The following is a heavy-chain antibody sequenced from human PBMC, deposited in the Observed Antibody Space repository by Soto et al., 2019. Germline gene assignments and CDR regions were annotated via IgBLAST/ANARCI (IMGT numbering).Heavy chain of an antibody. J-gene: IGHJ6*02. CDR1: GGTFSRYS. CDR3: AREDRDRETGLVPAAIDGMDV. CDR2: IIPIFGIP. D-gene: IGHD2-2*01. V-gene: IGHV1-69*08. Sequence: QVQLVQSGAEVKKPGSSVKVSCKASGGTFSRYSITWVRQAPGHGLEWIGRIIPIFGIPTYAQKFQGRFTITADESTSTAYMELSSLRSDDTAVYYCAREDRDRETGLVPAAIDGMDVWGQGTTVTVSS.